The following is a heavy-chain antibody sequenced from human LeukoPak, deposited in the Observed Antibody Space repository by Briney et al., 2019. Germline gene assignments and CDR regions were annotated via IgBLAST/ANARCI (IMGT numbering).Heavy chain of an antibody. Sequence: GGSLRLSCEGSAFIFSGHWMNWVRQTPGKGLEWVASIKEDGGERQYVDSVKGRFSISRDNTKGSLFLQLNSLRAEDTAVYYCARGPPNWGYDYWGPGTLVTVSS. CDR1: AFIFSGHW. CDR2: IKEDGGER. V-gene: IGHV3-7*03. D-gene: IGHD7-27*01. J-gene: IGHJ4*02. CDR3: ARGPPNWGYDY.